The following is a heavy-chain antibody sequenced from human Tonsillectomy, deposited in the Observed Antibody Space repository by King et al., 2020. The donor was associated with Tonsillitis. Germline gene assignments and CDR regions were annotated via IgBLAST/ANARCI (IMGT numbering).Heavy chain of an antibody. CDR1: GFTFSSYA. V-gene: IGHV3-30-3*01. Sequence: VQLVQSGGGVVQPGRSLRLSCAASGFTFSSYAMHWVRQAPGKGLEWVAVISYDGSNKYYADSVKGRFTISRDNSKNTLYLQMNSLRPEDTAVYYCARDREPLMVRGVIGFDYWGQGTLVTVSS. CDR2: ISYDGSNK. CDR3: ARDREPLMVRGVIGFDY. D-gene: IGHD3-10*01. J-gene: IGHJ4*02.